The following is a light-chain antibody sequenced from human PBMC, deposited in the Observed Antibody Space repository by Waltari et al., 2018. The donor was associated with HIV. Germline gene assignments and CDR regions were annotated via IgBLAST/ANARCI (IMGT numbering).Light chain of an antibody. V-gene: IGLV7-46*01. CDR3: LLSFNGVVV. Sequence: QAVVTQEPSLTVSPGGTVTLTCASSSGAVTSGHCPYWFQRRPGQAPKTLIYDTSSRPSWTPARFSGSLRGGKAALTLSGAQFEDEADYFCLLSFNGVVVFGGGTTLTVL. CDR1: SGAVTSGHC. CDR2: DTS. J-gene: IGLJ2*01.